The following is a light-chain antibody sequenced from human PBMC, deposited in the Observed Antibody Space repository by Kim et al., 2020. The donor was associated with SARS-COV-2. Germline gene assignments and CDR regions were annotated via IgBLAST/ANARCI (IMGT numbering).Light chain of an antibody. CDR3: CSYAGSFIFV. CDR1: SSDVGGYDQ. J-gene: IGLJ7*01. Sequence: GQSIHIACTGTSSDVGGYDQVSWFQQHPGKAPKLLIYDVTQRPSGVPNRFSASKSGNTASLTISGLQTEDEADYYCCSYAGSFIFVFGGGTQLTVL. V-gene: IGLV2-11*03. CDR2: DVT.